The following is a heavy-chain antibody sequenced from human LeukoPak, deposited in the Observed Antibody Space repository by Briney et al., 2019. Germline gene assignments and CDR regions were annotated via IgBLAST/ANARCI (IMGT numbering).Heavy chain of an antibody. D-gene: IGHD3-22*01. CDR3: AKRGVVIRVILVGFHKEAQYFDS. V-gene: IGHV3-23*01. CDR1: GITLSNYG. Sequence: GGSLRLSCAVSGITLSNYGMSWVRQTPGKGLEWVAGISDSGGRTNYPDSVKGRFTISRDNPKNTLYLQMNSLRAEDTAVYFCAKRGVVIRVILVGFHKEAQYFDSWGQGALVTVSS. CDR2: ISDSGGRT. J-gene: IGHJ4*02.